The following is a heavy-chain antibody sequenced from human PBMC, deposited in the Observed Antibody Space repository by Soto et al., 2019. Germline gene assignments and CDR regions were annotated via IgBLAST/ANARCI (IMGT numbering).Heavy chain of an antibody. CDR2: ISTFNSHT. J-gene: IGHJ4*02. Sequence: QVQLLQSGAEVKKPGASAKVSCKASGYTFTSYGISWVRQAPGQGLEWMGRISTFNSHTDYAQKVQGRVAMTTDRSTGTAYMELRSLRSDDTAVYYCARGPLDYPIPDFDYWGQGTLVTVSS. CDR1: GYTFTSYG. V-gene: IGHV1-18*01. CDR3: ARGPLDYPIPDFDY. D-gene: IGHD2-8*01.